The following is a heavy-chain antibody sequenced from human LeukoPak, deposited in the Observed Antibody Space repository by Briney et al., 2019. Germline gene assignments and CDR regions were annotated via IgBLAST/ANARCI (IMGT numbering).Heavy chain of an antibody. CDR2: IASDGSYT. CDR1: GFVFSIYA. V-gene: IGHV3-30*04. D-gene: IGHD3-3*01. Sequence: GGSLRLSCEGSGFVFSIYAIHWIRQSPARGLEWVAVIASDGSYTDYVHSLKDRFTISRDNSKNTVYLDVTSLAPEDAAVYYCAREGTYSDYWSGYFEYWGQGTRVIVSS. CDR3: AREGTYSDYWSGYFEY. J-gene: IGHJ4*02.